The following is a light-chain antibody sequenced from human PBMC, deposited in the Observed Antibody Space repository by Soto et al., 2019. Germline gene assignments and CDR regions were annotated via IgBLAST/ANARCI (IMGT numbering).Light chain of an antibody. CDR1: PSISSY. CDR3: QQSYSTWT. V-gene: IGKV1-39*01. J-gene: IGKJ1*01. Sequence: DIQMTQSPSSLSASVGERVTITCRASPSISSYLNWYQQKPGKATKLLIYAASSLHSGVPSRFSGSGSGTDFTLTISRLQPEDLATYYGQQSYSTWTFGQGTKVEIK. CDR2: AAS.